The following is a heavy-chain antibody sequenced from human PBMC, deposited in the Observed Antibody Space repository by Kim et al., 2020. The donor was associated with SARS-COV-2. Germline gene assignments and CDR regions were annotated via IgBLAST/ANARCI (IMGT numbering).Heavy chain of an antibody. CDR2: INYNSGGT. J-gene: IGHJ5*02. Sequence: ASVKVSCKASGYTFTGYYMHWVRKAPGQGLEWMGWINYNSGGTNYAQKFQGRVTMTRDTSISTAYMELSRLRSDDTAVYYCARGPRRSCSYGYWFDAWGQVTLVTVSS. V-gene: IGHV1-2*02. CDR1: GYTFTGYY. D-gene: IGHD3-10*01. CDR3: ARGPRRSCSYGYWFDA.